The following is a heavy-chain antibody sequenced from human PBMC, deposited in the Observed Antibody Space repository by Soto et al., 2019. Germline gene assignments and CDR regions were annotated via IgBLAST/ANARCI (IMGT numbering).Heavy chain of an antibody. V-gene: IGHV3-23*01. D-gene: IGHD4-17*01. CDR2: ITGGGGRT. CDR1: GFTFSTYA. CDR3: AKDRYGDFGGVDY. Sequence: EVQLLESGGGLVQPGGSLRLSCAASGFTFSTYAMIWVRQAPGKGLEWVSVITGGGGRTYYADSVKGRFTISRDNSKNTRYLQMNSLRAEHTAVYYCAKDRYGDFGGVDYWGQGTLVTVSS. J-gene: IGHJ4*02.